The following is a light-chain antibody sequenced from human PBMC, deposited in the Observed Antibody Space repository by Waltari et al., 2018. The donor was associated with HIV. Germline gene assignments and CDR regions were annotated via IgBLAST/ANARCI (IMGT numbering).Light chain of an antibody. CDR1: SSDVGSYNL. J-gene: IGLJ2*01. CDR3: CSYAGSPTFVI. V-gene: IGLV2-23*02. CDR2: EVT. Sequence: QSALTQPASVSGSPGQSITISCTGTSSDVGSYNLVSWYEHHPGKAPKLIIYEVTKRPSGVSNRFSGSKSDNTASLTISGLQAEDEADYYCCSYAGSPTFVIFGGGTKLTVL.